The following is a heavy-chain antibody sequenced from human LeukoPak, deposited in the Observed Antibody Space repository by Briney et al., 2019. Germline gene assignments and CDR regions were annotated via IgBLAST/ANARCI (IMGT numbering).Heavy chain of an antibody. CDR3: ARDYYDSSGYYSGLRY. CDR2: IYYSGST. CDR1: GGSISSGGYY. J-gene: IGHJ4*02. Sequence: TSSETLSLTCTVSGGSISSGGYYWSWIRQHPGKGLEWIGYIYYSGSTYYNPSLKSRVTISVDTFKNQFSLKLSSVTAADTAVYYCARDYYDSSGYYSGLRYWGQGTLVTVSS. V-gene: IGHV4-31*03. D-gene: IGHD3-22*01.